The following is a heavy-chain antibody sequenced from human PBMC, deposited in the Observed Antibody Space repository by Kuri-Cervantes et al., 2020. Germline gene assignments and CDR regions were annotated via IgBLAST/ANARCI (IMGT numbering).Heavy chain of an antibody. CDR3: ARGHSSGWYAGSNYGLDV. CDR1: GFTFSSYW. V-gene: IGHV3-7*01. CDR2: IKQDGSEK. J-gene: IGHJ6*02. D-gene: IGHD6-19*01. Sequence: GGSLRLSCAASGFTFSSYWMSWVRQAPGKGLEWVANIKQDGSEKYYVDSVKGRFTISRDNAKNSLNLQMNSLRDEDTAVYYCARGHSSGWYAGSNYGLDVWGQGTTVTVSS.